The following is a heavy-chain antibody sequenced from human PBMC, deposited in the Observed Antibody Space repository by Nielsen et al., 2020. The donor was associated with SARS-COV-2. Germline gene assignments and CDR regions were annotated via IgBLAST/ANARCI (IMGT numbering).Heavy chain of an antibody. D-gene: IGHD1-26*01. CDR2: IYYSGST. CDR1: GGSISSYY. CDR3: ARDRLIVGATTLHYGMDV. Sequence: GSLRLSCTVSGGSISSYYWSWIRQPPGKGLEWIGYIYYSGSTNYNPSLKSRVTISVDTSKNQFSLKLSSVTAADTAVYYCARDRLIVGATTLHYGMDVWGQGTTVTVSS. J-gene: IGHJ6*02. V-gene: IGHV4-59*01.